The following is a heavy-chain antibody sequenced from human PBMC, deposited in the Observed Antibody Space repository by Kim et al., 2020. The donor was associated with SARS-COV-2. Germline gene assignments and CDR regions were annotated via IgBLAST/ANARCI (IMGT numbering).Heavy chain of an antibody. Sequence: ASVKVSCKASGYTFASYGISWVRQAPGQGLEWLGWISTYNGNTNYAQKLQDRVTLTTDTSTSTAYMELRSLKSDDTAVYFCARRGDRFPFDYWGQGTLVTVSS. J-gene: IGHJ4*02. V-gene: IGHV1-18*01. CDR3: ARRGDRFPFDY. D-gene: IGHD2-21*01. CDR1: GYTFASYG. CDR2: ISTYNGNT.